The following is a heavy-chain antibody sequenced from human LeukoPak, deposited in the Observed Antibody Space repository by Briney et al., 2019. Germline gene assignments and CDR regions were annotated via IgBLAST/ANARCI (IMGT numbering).Heavy chain of an antibody. CDR1: GGSISSSSYY. V-gene: IGHV4-61*01. J-gene: IGHJ5*02. CDR2: IYYSGST. CDR3: ARDYHRDNWFDP. Sequence: PSETLSLTCTVSGGSISSSSYYWSWIRQPPGKGLEWIGYIYYSGSTNYNPSLKSRVTISVDTSKNQFSLKLSSVTAADTAVYYCARDYHRDNWFDPWGQGTLVTVSS.